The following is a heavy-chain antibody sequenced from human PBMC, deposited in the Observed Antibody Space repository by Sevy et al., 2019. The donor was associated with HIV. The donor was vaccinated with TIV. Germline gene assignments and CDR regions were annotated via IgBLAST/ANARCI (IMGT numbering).Heavy chain of an antibody. D-gene: IGHD3-10*01. V-gene: IGHV1-2*02. CDR3: ARSIGPGNPDAFDL. CDR2: INPNSGGT. CDR1: GYTFTGYY. J-gene: IGHJ3*01. Sequence: ASVKVSCKASGYTFTGYYMHWVRQAPGQGLEWMGWINPNSGGTNYAQKFQGRVTMTRDTSISTAYMELSRLRSDDTAVYFCARSIGPGNPDAFDLWGQGTMVTVSS.